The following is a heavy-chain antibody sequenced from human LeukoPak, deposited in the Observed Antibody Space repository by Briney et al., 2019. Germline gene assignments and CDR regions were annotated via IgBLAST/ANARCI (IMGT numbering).Heavy chain of an antibody. D-gene: IGHD4/OR15-4a*01. CDR1: GGSISSSSYY. CDR2: IYYSGST. CDR3: ALDTIGARPNFDY. J-gene: IGHJ4*02. Sequence: PSETLSLTCTVSGGSISSSSYYWGWLRLPPGKGLEWIGGIYYSGSTYYSPSLKSRVTISVGTSKNQFSLNLSSVTAADTAVYYCALDTIGARPNFDYWGQGTLVTVSS. V-gene: IGHV4-39*01.